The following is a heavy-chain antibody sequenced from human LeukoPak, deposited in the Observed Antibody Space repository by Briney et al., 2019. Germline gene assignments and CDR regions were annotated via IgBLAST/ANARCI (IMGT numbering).Heavy chain of an antibody. V-gene: IGHV3-74*01. Sequence: GGSLRLSCAASGFTFSRYSMHWVRQAPGKGLVWVSHVNSDGSGTDYADSVKGRFTISRDNVKNTLYLQMNSLRVEDTAVYYCVCLGLGGLSLDWGQGTLVTVSS. J-gene: IGHJ4*02. D-gene: IGHD3-16*01. CDR1: GFTFSRYS. CDR3: VCLGLGGLSLD. CDR2: VNSDGSGT.